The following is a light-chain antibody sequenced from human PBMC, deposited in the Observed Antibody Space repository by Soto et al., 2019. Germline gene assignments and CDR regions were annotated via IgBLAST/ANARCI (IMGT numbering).Light chain of an antibody. J-gene: IGLJ2*01. CDR1: SGNIGAGYD. Sequence: QSVLTQPPSVSGAPGQSVTISCTGTSGNIGAGYDVHWYQQPPGSTPKLLIYNNDTRPSGVPDRFSGFKSGASASLTITGLQAEDEADYYCHSYDSSLGGARVFGGGTKLTVL. CDR2: NND. CDR3: HSYDSSLGGARV. V-gene: IGLV1-40*01.